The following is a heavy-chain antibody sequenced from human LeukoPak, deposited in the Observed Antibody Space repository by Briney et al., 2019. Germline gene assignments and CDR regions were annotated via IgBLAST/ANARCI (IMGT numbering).Heavy chain of an antibody. Sequence: PSETLSLTCTVSGGSISSSSYYWGWIRQPPGMGLEWIGSIYYSGSTYYNPSLKSRVTISVDTSKNQFSLKLSSVTAADTAVYYCARRDYDFWSGYAFDIWGQGTMVTVSS. CDR1: GGSISSSSYY. CDR3: ARRDYDFWSGYAFDI. V-gene: IGHV4-39*01. J-gene: IGHJ3*02. D-gene: IGHD3-3*01. CDR2: IYYSGST.